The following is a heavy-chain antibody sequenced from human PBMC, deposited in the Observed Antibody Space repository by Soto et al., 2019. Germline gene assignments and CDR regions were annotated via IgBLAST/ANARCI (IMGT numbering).Heavy chain of an antibody. V-gene: IGHV4-59*01. CDR3: ARDRIYDSSGYLDY. CDR2: IYYSGST. CDR1: GGSISSYY. J-gene: IGHJ4*02. D-gene: IGHD3-22*01. Sequence: SETLSLTCTVSGGSISSYYWSWIRQPPGKGLEWIGYIYYSGSTNYNPSLKSRVTISVDTSKNQFSLKLSSVTAADTAVYSCARDRIYDSSGYLDYGGQGTLVTVS.